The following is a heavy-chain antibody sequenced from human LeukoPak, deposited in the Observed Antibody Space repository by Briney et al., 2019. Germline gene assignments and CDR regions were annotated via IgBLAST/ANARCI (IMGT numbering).Heavy chain of an antibody. J-gene: IGHJ4*02. CDR2: INPNIGGT. D-gene: IGHD3-22*01. Sequence: ASVKVSCKASGYTFTGYYMHWVRQAPGQGLEWMGWINPNIGGTNYAQKFQGRVTMTRDTPISTAYMELSRLRSDDTAVYYCARGGDFKSYYDSSGYSHRLNYWGQGTLVTVSS. CDR3: ARGGDFKSYYDSSGYSHRLNY. V-gene: IGHV1-2*02. CDR1: GYTFTGYY.